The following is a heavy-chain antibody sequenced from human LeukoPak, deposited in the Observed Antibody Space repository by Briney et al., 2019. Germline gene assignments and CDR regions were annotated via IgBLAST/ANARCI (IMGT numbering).Heavy chain of an antibody. CDR1: GFTFSSYW. V-gene: IGHV3-7*04. Sequence: GGSLRLSCAASGFTFSSYWMSWVRQAPGEGLEWVANIKQDGTEKYYMDSVKGRFSISRDNAKNSLYLQMNALRAEDTAVYYCARDVRPDYWGQGTLFTVST. J-gene: IGHJ4*02. CDR2: IKQDGTEK. D-gene: IGHD6-6*01. CDR3: ARDVRPDY.